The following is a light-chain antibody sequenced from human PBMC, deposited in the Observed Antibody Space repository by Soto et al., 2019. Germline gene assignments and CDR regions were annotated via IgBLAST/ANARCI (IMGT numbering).Light chain of an antibody. Sequence: QSALTQPASVSGSPGQSITISCTGTSSDVGGYNYVSWYQQHPGKAPKLTIYEVSNRPSGVSTRFSGSKSGNTASLTISGLQAEDEADYYCSSYTSSSTLVFGTGTQLTVL. CDR2: EVS. CDR3: SSYTSSSTLV. J-gene: IGLJ1*01. V-gene: IGLV2-14*01. CDR1: SSDVGGYNY.